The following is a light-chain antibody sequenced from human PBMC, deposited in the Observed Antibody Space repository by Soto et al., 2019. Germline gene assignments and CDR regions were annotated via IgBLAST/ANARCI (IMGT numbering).Light chain of an antibody. CDR2: GNN. V-gene: IGLV1-40*01. Sequence: QAVVTQPPSVSAALGQRVTISCTGSSSNIGAGYDVHWYQQFPGTAPKLLIYGNNNRPSGVPDRFSGSRSGPSASLAITGLQAEDEADYYCQSYDSRVSGSVFGGGTKVTVL. CDR1: SSNIGAGYD. J-gene: IGLJ3*02. CDR3: QSYDSRVSGSV.